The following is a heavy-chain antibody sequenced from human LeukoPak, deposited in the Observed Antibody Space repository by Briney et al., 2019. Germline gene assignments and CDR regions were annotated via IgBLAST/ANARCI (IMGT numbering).Heavy chain of an antibody. CDR2: IGDSGATT. Sequence: GGSLRLSCAASGFTLSSYAMTWVRQAPGKGLEWVSDIGDSGATTYYADSVKGRFTIPRDNSKNTLYLQMSSLRAEDTAVYYCAKECDYSPGHKFDLWGQGTLVTVSS. V-gene: IGHV3-23*01. CDR1: GFTLSSYA. J-gene: IGHJ4*02. CDR3: AKECDYSPGHKFDL. D-gene: IGHD3-10*01.